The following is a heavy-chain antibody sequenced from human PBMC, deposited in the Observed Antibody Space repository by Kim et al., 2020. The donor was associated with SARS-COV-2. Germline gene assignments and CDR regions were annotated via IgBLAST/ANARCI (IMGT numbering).Heavy chain of an antibody. D-gene: IGHD2-21*01. CDR1: GYTFINYY. CDR3: SRARTLVDYFDP. CDR2: TNPNNGDT. Sequence: ASVKVSCKASGYTFINYYIHWVRQAPGQGLEWMGWTNPNNGDTKFAQKFQGRVTMTTDTSITTVHMELRRLRSDDTAIYYCSRARTLVDYFDPWGQGTQVIVSS. J-gene: IGHJ5*02. V-gene: IGHV1-2*02.